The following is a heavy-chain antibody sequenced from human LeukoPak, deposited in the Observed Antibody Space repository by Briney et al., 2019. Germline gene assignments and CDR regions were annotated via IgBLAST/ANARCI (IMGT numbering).Heavy chain of an antibody. V-gene: IGHV3-66*01. D-gene: IGHD1-14*01. CDR1: GFTFSSYA. Sequence: GGSLRLSCAASGFTFSSYAMSWVRQAPGKGLEWVSLIYSDGITYYTDSVKGRFTISRDNSKNTLYLQMNSLRDDDTATYYCVRDSTTFRFGYWGQGTLVTVSS. J-gene: IGHJ4*02. CDR3: VRDSTTFRFGY. CDR2: IYSDGIT.